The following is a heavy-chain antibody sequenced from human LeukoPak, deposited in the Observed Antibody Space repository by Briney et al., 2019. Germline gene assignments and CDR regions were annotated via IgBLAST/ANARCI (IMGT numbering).Heavy chain of an antibody. CDR3: ARTEESGYSYGYFGYYYYMDV. CDR1: GGSISSGSYY. V-gene: IGHV4-61*02. J-gene: IGHJ6*03. Sequence: SETLSLTCTVSGGSISSGSYYWSWIRQPAGKGLEWIGRIYTSGTTNYNPSLKSRVTISVDTSKNQFSLKLSSVTAADTAVYYCARTEESGYSYGYFGYYYYMDVWGKGTTVTVSS. CDR2: IYTSGTT. D-gene: IGHD5-18*01.